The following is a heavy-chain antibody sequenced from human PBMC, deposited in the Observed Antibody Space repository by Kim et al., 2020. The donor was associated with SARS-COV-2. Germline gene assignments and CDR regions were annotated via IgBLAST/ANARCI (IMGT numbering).Heavy chain of an antibody. CDR2: SRSNDYRGTT. Sequence: GGSLRLSCTGSGFTFGDYCMGWLRQPPGKGLEWVAFSRSNDYRGTTEYAASVRGSFISSRADYNAIAYLQMTSLKSEDTATYYCARGQTVAGARYYFD. CDR3: ARGQTVAGARYYFD. V-gene: IGHV3-49*03. J-gene: IGHJ4*01. D-gene: IGHD1-26*01. CDR1: GFTFGDYC.